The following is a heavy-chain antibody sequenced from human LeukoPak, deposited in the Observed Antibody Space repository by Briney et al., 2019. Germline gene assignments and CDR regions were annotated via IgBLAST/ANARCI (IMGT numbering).Heavy chain of an antibody. J-gene: IGHJ4*02. CDR2: IKQDGRGK. D-gene: IGHD3-16*01. Sequence: GGSLRLSCAASGFTFTTYWMSWVRQAPGKGLEWVANIKQDGRGKYYVDSVKGRLLISRDNAISSLYLQLNSLRAEDTAVYYCARGGGNFDYWGQGTLVTVSS. V-gene: IGHV3-7*01. CDR1: GFTFTTYW. CDR3: ARGGGNFDY.